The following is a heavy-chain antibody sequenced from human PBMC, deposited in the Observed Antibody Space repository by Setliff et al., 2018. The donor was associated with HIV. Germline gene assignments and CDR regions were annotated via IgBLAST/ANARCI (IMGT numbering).Heavy chain of an antibody. CDR2: IYTTGST. J-gene: IGHJ3*02. CDR1: GASLTRGYYY. CDR3: ARLWAYYDSSGRTAFDI. Sequence: PSETLSLTCTVSGASLTRGYYYWSWIRQPAGKGLEWIGRIYTTGSTNYNSSLQSRVTISADTSRNHFSLRLGSVTAADTAVYYCARLWAYYDSSGRTAFDIWGQGTMVTVS. V-gene: IGHV4-61*02. D-gene: IGHD3-22*01.